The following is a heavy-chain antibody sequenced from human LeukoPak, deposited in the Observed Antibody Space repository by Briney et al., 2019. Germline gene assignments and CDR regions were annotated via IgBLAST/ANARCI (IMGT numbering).Heavy chain of an antibody. Sequence: GGSLRLSCAASGFTFSSYAMSWVRQAPGKGLEWVSAISGSGGITYYADSVKGRFTISRDNSKNTLYLQMNSLRAEDTAVYYCAKSLFYGPGGMDVWGKGTTVTVSS. CDR3: AKSLFYGPGGMDV. V-gene: IGHV3-23*01. D-gene: IGHD3-16*01. CDR2: ISGSGGIT. CDR1: GFTFSSYA. J-gene: IGHJ6*04.